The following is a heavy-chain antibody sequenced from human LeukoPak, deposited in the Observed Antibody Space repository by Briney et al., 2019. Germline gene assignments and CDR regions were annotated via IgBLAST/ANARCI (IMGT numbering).Heavy chain of an antibody. CDR3: ARDSNSSWRNWFDP. CDR1: GFTFSSYE. Sequence: PGGSMRLSCAASGFTFSSYEMNWVRQAPGKGLEWVSYISSSGSTIYYADSVKGRFTISRDNAKNSLYLQMNSLRAEDTAVYYCARDSNSSWRNWFDPWGQGTLVTVSS. J-gene: IGHJ5*02. V-gene: IGHV3-48*03. CDR2: ISSSGSTI. D-gene: IGHD6-13*01.